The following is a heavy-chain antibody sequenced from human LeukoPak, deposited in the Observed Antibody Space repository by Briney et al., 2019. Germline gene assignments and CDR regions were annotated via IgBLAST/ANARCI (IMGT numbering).Heavy chain of an antibody. Sequence: SVKVSCKASGGTFSSYAISWVRQAPGQGLEWMGRIIPIFGTANYAQKFQGRVTITADESTSTAYMELSSLRSEDTAVYYCARESVPPYCGGDCCLDYWGQGTLVTVSS. V-gene: IGHV1-69*13. CDR3: ARESVPPYCGGDCCLDY. CDR1: GGTFSSYA. CDR2: IIPIFGTA. J-gene: IGHJ4*02. D-gene: IGHD2-21*02.